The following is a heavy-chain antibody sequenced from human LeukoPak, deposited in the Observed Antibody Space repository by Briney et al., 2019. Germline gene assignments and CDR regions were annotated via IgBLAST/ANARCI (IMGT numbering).Heavy chain of an antibody. J-gene: IGHJ6*02. CDR1: GGSISSSSYY. Sequence: PSETLSLTCTVSGGSISSSSYYWGWIRQPPGKGLEWIASIYYSGSTYYNPSLKSRVSLSEDTSKNQFSLKLSSVTAADTAVYYCARHHYDMDVWGQGTTVTVSS. CDR2: IYYSGST. V-gene: IGHV4-39*01. CDR3: ARHHYDMDV.